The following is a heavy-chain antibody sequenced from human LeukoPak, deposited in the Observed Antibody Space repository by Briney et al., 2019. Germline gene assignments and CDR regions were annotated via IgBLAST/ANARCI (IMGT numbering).Heavy chain of an antibody. D-gene: IGHD3-3*01. CDR2: ISGSGGST. V-gene: IGHV3-23*01. CDR3: AQDRDFWSGYYRVFDY. J-gene: IGHJ4*02. Sequence: GGSLRLSCAASGFTFSSYAMSWVRQAPGKGLEWVSAISGSGGSTYYADSVKGRFTTSRDNSKNTLYLQMNSLRAEDTAVYYCAQDRDFWSGYYRVFDYWGQGTLVTVSS. CDR1: GFTFSSYA.